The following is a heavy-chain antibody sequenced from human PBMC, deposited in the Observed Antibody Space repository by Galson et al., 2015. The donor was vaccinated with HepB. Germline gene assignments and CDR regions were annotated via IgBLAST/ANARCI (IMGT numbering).Heavy chain of an antibody. D-gene: IGHD3-22*01. J-gene: IGHJ3*02. CDR3: ARDGYDSSGYDDAFDI. Sequence: SLRLSCAASGFTFSSYSMNWVRQAPGKGLEWVSSISSSSSYIYYADSVKGRITISRDNAKNSLYLQMNSLRAEDTAVYYCARDGYDSSGYDDAFDIWGQGTMVTVSS. V-gene: IGHV3-21*01. CDR2: ISSSSSYI. CDR1: GFTFSSYS.